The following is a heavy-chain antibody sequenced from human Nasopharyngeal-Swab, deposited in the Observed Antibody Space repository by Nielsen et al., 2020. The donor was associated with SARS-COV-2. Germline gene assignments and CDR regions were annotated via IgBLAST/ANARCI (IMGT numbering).Heavy chain of an antibody. J-gene: IGHJ6*03. CDR3: ARAGDCSGGSCYWARNYYYYMDV. CDR2: ISYDGSNK. V-gene: IGHV3-30-3*01. CDR1: GFTFSSYA. D-gene: IGHD2-15*01. Sequence: GGSLRLSCAASGFTFSSYAMHWVRQAPGEGLEWVAVISYDGSNKYYADSVKGRFTISRDNSKNTLYLQMNSLRAEDTAVYYCARAGDCSGGSCYWARNYYYYMDVWGKGTTVTVSS.